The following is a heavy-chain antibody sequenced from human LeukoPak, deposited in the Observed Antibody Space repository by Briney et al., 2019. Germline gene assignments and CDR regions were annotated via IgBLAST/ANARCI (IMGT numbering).Heavy chain of an antibody. D-gene: IGHD6-19*01. V-gene: IGHV4-61*02. Sequence: SETLSLTCTVSGGSISSGSYYWSWIRQPAGKGLEWIGRIYTSGGTNYNPSLKSRVTISIDTSKNQFSLKLSSVTAADTAVYYCARSLGYSSGWYDWYFDLWGRGTLVTVSS. CDR3: ARSLGYSSGWYDWYFDL. CDR1: GGSISSGSYY. J-gene: IGHJ2*01. CDR2: IYTSGGT.